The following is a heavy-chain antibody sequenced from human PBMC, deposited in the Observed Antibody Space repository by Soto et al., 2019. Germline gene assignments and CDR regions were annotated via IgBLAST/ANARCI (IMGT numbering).Heavy chain of an antibody. Sequence: QMQLVQSGPEVKKPGTSVKVSCKASGFTFTSSAVQWVRQARGQRLEWIGWIVVGSGNTNYAQKFQERVTITRDMCTSTAYMELSSLRSEDTAVYYCAAATGYSYGYPSFDYWGQGTLVTVSS. D-gene: IGHD5-18*01. CDR1: GFTFTSSA. CDR3: AAATGYSYGYPSFDY. J-gene: IGHJ4*02. V-gene: IGHV1-58*01. CDR2: IVVGSGNT.